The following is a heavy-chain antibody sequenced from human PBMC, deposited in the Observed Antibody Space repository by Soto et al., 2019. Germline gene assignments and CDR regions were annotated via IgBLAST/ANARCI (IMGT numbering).Heavy chain of an antibody. CDR1: GDSVSSGSYY. CDR3: GSYSSGWYDVSY. D-gene: IGHD6-19*01. CDR2: IYYSGST. J-gene: IGHJ4*02. V-gene: IGHV4-61*01. Sequence: QVQLQESGPGLVKPSETLSLTCTVSGDSVSSGSYYWSWIRQPPGKGLEWIGYIYYSGSTNYNPSLRSRVTISVDTSKNQFSLKLSSVTAADTAVYYCGSYSSGWYDVSYWGQGTLVTVSS.